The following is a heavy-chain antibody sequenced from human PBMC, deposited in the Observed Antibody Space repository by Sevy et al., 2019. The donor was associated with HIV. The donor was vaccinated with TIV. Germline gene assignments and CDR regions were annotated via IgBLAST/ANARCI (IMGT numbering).Heavy chain of an antibody. CDR2: ISYDGSNK. CDR1: GFTFSSYA. Sequence: GGSLRLSCAASGFTFSSYAMHWVRQAPGKGLEWVAVISYDGSNKYYADYEKGRLTNSRDNSKNTLYLQMNSLRAEDTAVYYCARDDTLGYCSSTSCPIVYGMDVWGQGTTVTVSS. CDR3: ARDDTLGYCSSTSCPIVYGMDV. J-gene: IGHJ6*02. D-gene: IGHD2-2*01. V-gene: IGHV3-30-3*01.